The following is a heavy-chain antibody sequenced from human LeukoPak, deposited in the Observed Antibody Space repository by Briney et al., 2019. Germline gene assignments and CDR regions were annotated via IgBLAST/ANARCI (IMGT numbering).Heavy chain of an antibody. CDR3: AKHALKTPNFLNY. V-gene: IGHV3-11*01. CDR1: GFTFSDHY. J-gene: IGHJ4*02. CDR2: ISGSGTTI. Sequence: AGGSLRLSCAASGFTFSDHYMSWIRQAPGKGLEWVSYISGSGTTIYYADSVKGRFTISRDNAKNSLYLQMNSLRAEDTAVYYCAKHALKTPNFLNYWGQGTLVTVSS. D-gene: IGHD2/OR15-2a*01.